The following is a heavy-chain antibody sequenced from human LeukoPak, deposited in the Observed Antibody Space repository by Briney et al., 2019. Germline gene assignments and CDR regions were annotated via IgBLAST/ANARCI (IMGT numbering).Heavy chain of an antibody. CDR1: GFTFSSYG. CDR3: AADSTSYYVFDY. V-gene: IGHV3-48*03. CDR2: ISSSGNTI. D-gene: IGHD3-22*01. J-gene: IGHJ4*02. Sequence: GGSLRLSCAASGFTFSSYGMNWVRQAPGKGLEWVSYISSSGNTIYYADSVKGRFTISRDNAKNSLYLQMNSLSAEDTAVYYCAADSTSYYVFDYWGQGTLVTVSS.